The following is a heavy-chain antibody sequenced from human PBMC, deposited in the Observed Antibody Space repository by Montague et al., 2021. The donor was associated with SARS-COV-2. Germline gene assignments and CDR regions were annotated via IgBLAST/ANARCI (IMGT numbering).Heavy chain of an antibody. CDR2: ISTSAYTT. CDR3: TRDYRSIVGDGLDI. V-gene: IGHV3-48*03. J-gene: IGHJ3*02. CDR1: GLTFSNYD. Sequence: SLRLSCAASGLTFSNYDMNWVRQAPGKGPEWISYISTSAYTTSYAGSVKGRFTISRDNGKNSLYLQMNSLRVEDTAVYYCTRDYRSIVGDGLDIWGQGTKVTVS. D-gene: IGHD3-16*02.